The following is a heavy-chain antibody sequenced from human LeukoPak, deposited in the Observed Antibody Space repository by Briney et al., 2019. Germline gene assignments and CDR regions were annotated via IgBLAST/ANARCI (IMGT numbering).Heavy chain of an antibody. CDR3: ARDIHDYGDFRPGGGTFDI. D-gene: IGHD4-17*01. Sequence: PGGSLRLSCAASGFTFSSYWMSWVRQAPGKGLEWVANIKQDGSEKYYVDSVKGRFTISRDNAKNSLYLQMNSLRAEDTAVYYCARDIHDYGDFRPGGGTFDIWGQGTMVTVSS. CDR1: GFTFSSYW. J-gene: IGHJ3*02. V-gene: IGHV3-7*01. CDR2: IKQDGSEK.